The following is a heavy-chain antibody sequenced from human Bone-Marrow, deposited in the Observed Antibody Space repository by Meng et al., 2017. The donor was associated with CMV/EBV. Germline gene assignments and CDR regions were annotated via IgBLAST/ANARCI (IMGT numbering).Heavy chain of an antibody. CDR3: ARGRRVPRAIINYYPMDV. J-gene: IGHJ6*02. CDR1: GDSFRGYY. V-gene: IGHV4-34*01. D-gene: IGHD3-10*01. Sequence: SETLSLTCTLHGDSFRGYYWTWIRQPPGKRLEWIGETTHSGSTNFHPSLRGRVTMSLDTSNNQFSLRLSSVTAADTAVYFCARGRRVPRAIINYYPMDVWGQGTTVTVSS. CDR2: TTHSGST.